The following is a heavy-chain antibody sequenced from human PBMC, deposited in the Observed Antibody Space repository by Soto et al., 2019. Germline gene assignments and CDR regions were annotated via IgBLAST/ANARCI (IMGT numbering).Heavy chain of an antibody. CDR3: ARDNDRLQLGGNYYYILDV. V-gene: IGHV1-69*12. D-gene: IGHD4-4*01. CDR2: IIPLFRTP. Sequence: QVQLVQSGAEMTEPGSSVKVSCKTSGGTFSSSAISWLRQAPGQGHEWMGGIIPLFRTPDYAQKFQGRVTIAADESTSTAYMELSSLRSEDTAVYYCARDNDRLQLGGNYYYILDVWGQGTTITVSS. J-gene: IGHJ6*02. CDR1: GGTFSSSA.